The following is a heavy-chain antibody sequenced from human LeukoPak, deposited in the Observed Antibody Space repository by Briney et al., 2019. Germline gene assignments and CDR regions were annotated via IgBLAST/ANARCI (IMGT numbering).Heavy chain of an antibody. CDR1: GFTFSNAW. CDR3: TAQIRQGAFDI. D-gene: IGHD4-17*01. CDR2: IKSKTDGGTT. V-gene: IGHV3-15*01. Sequence: GGSLRLSCAASGFTFSNAWMSWVRQAPGKGLEWVGRIKSKTDGGTTDYAAPVKGRFTISRDDSKNTLYLQMNSLKTEDTAVYYCTAQIRQGAFDIWGQGTMVTVSS. J-gene: IGHJ3*02.